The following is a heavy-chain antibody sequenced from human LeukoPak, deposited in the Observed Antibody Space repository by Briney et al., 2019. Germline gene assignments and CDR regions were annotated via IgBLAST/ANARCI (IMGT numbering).Heavy chain of an antibody. CDR2: IIPILGIA. V-gene: IGHV1-69*02. CDR3: ARGLGYYDSSGYYYDNYYGMDV. J-gene: IGHJ6*02. CDR1: GGTFSSYT. D-gene: IGHD3-22*01. Sequence: ASVKVSCKASGGTFSSYTISWVRQAPGQGLEWMGRIIPILGIANYAQKFQGRVTITADESTSTAYMELSSLRSEDTAVYYCARGLGYYDSSGYYYDNYYGMDVWGQGTTVTVSS.